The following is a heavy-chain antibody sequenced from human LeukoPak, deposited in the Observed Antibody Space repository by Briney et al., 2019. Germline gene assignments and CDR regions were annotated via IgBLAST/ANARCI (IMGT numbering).Heavy chain of an antibody. V-gene: IGHV5-51*01. Sequence: KHGASLQISCKGSGYSFTSYWIGWVRQMPGKGLEWMGIIYPGDSDTRYSPSFQGQVTISADKSISTAYLQWSSLKASDTAMYYCARHPVYAIGWFDPWGQGTLVTVSP. CDR2: IYPGDSDT. D-gene: IGHD2-8*01. J-gene: IGHJ5*02. CDR1: GYSFTSYW. CDR3: ARHPVYAIGWFDP.